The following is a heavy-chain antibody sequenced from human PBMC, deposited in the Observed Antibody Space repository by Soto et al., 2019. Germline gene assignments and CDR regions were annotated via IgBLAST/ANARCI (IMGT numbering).Heavy chain of an antibody. CDR3: AVYCSGGNCSTYYYYGMDV. V-gene: IGHV1-18*01. J-gene: IGHJ6*02. D-gene: IGHD2-15*01. Sequence: GASVKVSCKASGYTFTSYGISWVRQAPGQGLEWMGWISAYNGNTNYAQKLQGRVTMTTDTSTSTAYMELRSLRSDDTAVYYCAVYCSGGNCSTYYYYGMDVWGQGTTVTVSS. CDR1: GYTFTSYG. CDR2: ISAYNGNT.